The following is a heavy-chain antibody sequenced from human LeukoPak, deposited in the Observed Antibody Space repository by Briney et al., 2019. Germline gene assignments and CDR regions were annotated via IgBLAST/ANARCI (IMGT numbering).Heavy chain of an antibody. Sequence: GGSLRLSCAASGFTFSSYGMHWVREAPGKGLERVAVISYDGSNKYYADSVKGRFTISRDNSKNTLYLQMNSLRAEDTAVYYCAKDHLDYDILTGLDYWGQGTLVTVSS. J-gene: IGHJ4*02. V-gene: IGHV3-30*18. D-gene: IGHD3-9*01. CDR1: GFTFSSYG. CDR2: ISYDGSNK. CDR3: AKDHLDYDILTGLDY.